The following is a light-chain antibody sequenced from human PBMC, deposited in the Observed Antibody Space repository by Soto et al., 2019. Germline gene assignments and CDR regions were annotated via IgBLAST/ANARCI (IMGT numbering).Light chain of an antibody. V-gene: IGLV2-11*01. CDR3: CSYAGSYTFG. J-gene: IGLJ2*01. Sequence: QSALTQPRSVSGSPGQSVTISCTGTSSDVGGYNSVSWYQQHPGKAPKLVIYDVSKRPSGVPDRFSGSKSGNTASLTISGLPAEDEADYYCCSYAGSYTFGFGGGTKLTVL. CDR1: SSDVGGYNS. CDR2: DVS.